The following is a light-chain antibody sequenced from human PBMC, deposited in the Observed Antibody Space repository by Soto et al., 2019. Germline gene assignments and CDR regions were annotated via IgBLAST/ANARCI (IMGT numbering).Light chain of an antibody. CDR1: ERIITY. V-gene: IGKV1-5*03. J-gene: IGKJ4*01. Sequence: IQMTQSPSTLSASVGDRVTITCRASERIITYLAWYQVKPGKAPKLLISQASTLESGVPSRFSGSGSGTEFTLTISRLQADDFATYYCQEYFSCLSFGGGTKVEIK. CDR2: QAS. CDR3: QEYFSCLS.